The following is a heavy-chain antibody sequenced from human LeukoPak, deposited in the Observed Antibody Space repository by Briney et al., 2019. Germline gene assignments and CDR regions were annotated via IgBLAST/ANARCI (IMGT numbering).Heavy chain of an antibody. D-gene: IGHD3-10*01. CDR3: ARGQYYYGSVXXXDP. CDR2: INHSGST. Sequence: PSETLSLTCAVYGGSFSGYYWSWIRQPPGKGLEWIGEINHSGSTNYNPSLKSRVTISVDTSKNQFSLKLSSVTAADTAVYYCARGQYYYGSVXXXDPWGQGTLVTVSS. V-gene: IGHV4-34*01. CDR1: GGSFSGYY. J-gene: IGHJ5*02.